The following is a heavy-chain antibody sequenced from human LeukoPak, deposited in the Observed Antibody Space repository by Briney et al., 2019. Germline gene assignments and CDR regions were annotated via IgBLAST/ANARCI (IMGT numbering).Heavy chain of an antibody. J-gene: IGHJ5*02. CDR2: TYYRSKWYN. Sequence: SQTLSLTCAISGDSVSSNSAAWNWIRQSPSRGLEWLGRTYYRSKWYNDYALSVESRITINPDTSKNQVSLQLNSVTPEDTAVYYCARDLGQYYDTSDNWFDPWGQGTLVTVSS. CDR1: GDSVSSNSAA. D-gene: IGHD3-22*01. CDR3: ARDLGQYYDTSDNWFDP. V-gene: IGHV6-1*01.